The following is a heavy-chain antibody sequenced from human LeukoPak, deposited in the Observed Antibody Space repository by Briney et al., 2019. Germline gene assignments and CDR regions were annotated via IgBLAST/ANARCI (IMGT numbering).Heavy chain of an antibody. CDR1: GFTFSGYW. CDR2: ISSDGSNT. J-gene: IGHJ6*03. Sequence: PGGSLRLSCAASGFTFSGYWMHWVRQAPGKGLVWVSFISSDGSNTNYADSVKGRFTTSRDNAKNMLYLQMNSLRAEDTAVYYCTYGSGREGYMDVWGKGTTVTVSS. D-gene: IGHD3-10*01. CDR3: TYGSGREGYMDV. V-gene: IGHV3-74*01.